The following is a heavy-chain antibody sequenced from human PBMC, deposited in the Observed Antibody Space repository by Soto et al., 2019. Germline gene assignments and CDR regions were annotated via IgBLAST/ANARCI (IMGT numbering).Heavy chain of an antibody. CDR1: GFTVSSNY. D-gene: IGHD3-9*01. V-gene: IGHV3-53*01. Sequence: HPGGSLRLSCAASGFTVSSNYMSWVRQAPGKGLEWVSVIYSGGSTYYADSVKGRFTISRDNSKNTLYLQMNSLRAEDTAVYYCARGYDILTGNDYWGQGTLVTVSS. CDR2: IYSGGST. J-gene: IGHJ4*02. CDR3: ARGYDILTGNDY.